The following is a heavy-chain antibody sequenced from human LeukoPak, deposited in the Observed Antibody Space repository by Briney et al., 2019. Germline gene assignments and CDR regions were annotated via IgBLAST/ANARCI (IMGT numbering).Heavy chain of an antibody. V-gene: IGHV3-23*01. CDR3: ANAVCTTSSCSGFYGMDV. D-gene: IGHD2-2*01. CDR2: ISSGGGTT. Sequence: PGGSLRLSCAASGFTFTIYAMNWVRQAPGKGLEWVSSISSGGGTTYYADSVKGRFTISRDNSKNTLYLQMNSLRPEDTAMYYCANAVCTTSSCSGFYGMDVWGQGTTVAVSS. CDR1: GFTFTIYA. J-gene: IGHJ6*02.